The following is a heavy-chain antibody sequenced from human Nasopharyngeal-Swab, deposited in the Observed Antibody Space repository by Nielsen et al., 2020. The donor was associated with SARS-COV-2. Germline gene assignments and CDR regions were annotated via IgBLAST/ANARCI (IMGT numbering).Heavy chain of an antibody. D-gene: IGHD3-10*01. Sequence: SETLSLTCTVSGGSISSYYWSWIRQRPGTGLEWIGYIYYSGSTNYNPSLKSRVTISVDTSKNQFSLKLSSVTAADTAVYYCARWGLWLGERGEFDYWGQGTLVTVSS. CDR1: GGSISSYY. CDR2: IYYSGST. J-gene: IGHJ4*02. CDR3: ARWGLWLGERGEFDY. V-gene: IGHV4-59*08.